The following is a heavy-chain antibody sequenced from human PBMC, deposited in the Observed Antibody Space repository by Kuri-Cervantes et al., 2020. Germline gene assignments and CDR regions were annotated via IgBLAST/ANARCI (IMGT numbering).Heavy chain of an antibody. Sequence: ASVKVSCRASGYTFTDNYMHWVRQAPGQGLEWMGWINPKNGSTHYAQCFQGRVTMTRDTYINTAYMELSILTSDDTAVYYCTSHGAYLDYWGQGTLVTVSS. CDR2: INPKNGST. V-gene: IGHV1-2*02. CDR1: GYTFTDNY. J-gene: IGHJ4*02. CDR3: TSHGAYLDY. D-gene: IGHD4-17*01.